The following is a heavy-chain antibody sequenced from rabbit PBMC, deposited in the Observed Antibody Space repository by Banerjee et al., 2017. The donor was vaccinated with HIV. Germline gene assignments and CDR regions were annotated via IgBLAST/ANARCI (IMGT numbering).Heavy chain of an antibody. V-gene: IGHV1S40*01. D-gene: IGHD2-1*01. CDR2: TSYGGST. CDR1: GFSFSSYY. Sequence: QSLEESGGDLVKPGASLTLTCTASGFSFSSYYMIWVRQAPGKGLEYIGITSYGGSTYYASWTKGRFTISKTSSTTVTLQMTSLTVADTATYFCARSAGDGYYYGMDLWGPGTLVTVS. J-gene: IGHJ6*01. CDR3: ARSAGDGYYYGMDL.